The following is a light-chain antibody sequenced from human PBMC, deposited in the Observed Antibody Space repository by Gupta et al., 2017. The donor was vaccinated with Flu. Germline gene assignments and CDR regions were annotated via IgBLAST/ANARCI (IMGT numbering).Light chain of an antibody. CDR3: QQRRT. V-gene: IGKV3-20*01. Sequence: EIVLTQSPGTLSLSPGERATLPCRASQSVSSSYLAWYQQKPGQAPRLLIYGASSRATGIPDRFSGSGSGTDFTLTISRLEPEDFAVYYCQQRRTFGQGTKVEIK. J-gene: IGKJ1*01. CDR1: QSVSSSY. CDR2: GAS.